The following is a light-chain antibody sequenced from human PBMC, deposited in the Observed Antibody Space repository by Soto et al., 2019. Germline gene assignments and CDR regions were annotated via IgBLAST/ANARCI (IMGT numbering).Light chain of an antibody. Sequence: DIQRTQSPSSLSTSVGDRVTITCRASQNINTYLNWYQQKPGKAPKVLIYAASTLQSGVPSRFSGSGSVTDFTLTLTSLQPEDSATYYCQQSYSSLSTFGQGTKVEIK. CDR3: QQSYSSLST. J-gene: IGKJ1*01. V-gene: IGKV1-39*01. CDR2: AAS. CDR1: QNINTY.